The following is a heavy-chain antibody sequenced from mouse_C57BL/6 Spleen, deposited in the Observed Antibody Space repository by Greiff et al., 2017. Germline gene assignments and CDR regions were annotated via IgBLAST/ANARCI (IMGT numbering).Heavy chain of an antibody. J-gene: IGHJ4*01. CDR1: GYTFTSYG. CDR2: IYPRSGNT. Sequence: LVESGAELARPGASVKLSCKASGYTFTSYGISWVKQRTGQGLEWIGEIYPRSGNTYYNEKFKGKATLTADKSSSTAYMELRSLTSEDSAVYFCARGDYYGSSLYYAMDYWGQGTSVTVSS. D-gene: IGHD1-1*01. V-gene: IGHV1-81*01. CDR3: ARGDYYGSSLYYAMDY.